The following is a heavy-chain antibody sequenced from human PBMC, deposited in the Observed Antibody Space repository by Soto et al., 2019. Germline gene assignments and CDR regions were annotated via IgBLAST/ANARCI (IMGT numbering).Heavy chain of an antibody. Sequence: EVQLLESGGGSGQPGGSLKLSCGVSGFNIPDYGVTWVRQPPGKGLEWVSGFTGGHGKTFYADSVRGRFTLSREDSRNMVYLQMDSLRVEDTAVYYCTRWNGFGDSWGQGTLVTVAS. CDR1: GFNIPDYG. D-gene: IGHD1-1*01. V-gene: IGHV3-23*01. J-gene: IGHJ4*02. CDR3: TRWNGFGDS. CDR2: FTGGHGKT.